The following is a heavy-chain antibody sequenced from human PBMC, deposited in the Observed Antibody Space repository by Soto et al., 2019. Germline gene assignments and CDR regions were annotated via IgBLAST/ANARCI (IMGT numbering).Heavy chain of an antibody. CDR1: GASVSSGNYY. CDR3: IAALNPYYFAY. J-gene: IGHJ4*02. D-gene: IGHD6-13*01. CDR2: IYYGGST. Sequence: SETLSLTCSVSGASVSSGNYYWNWIRQPPGKQLEWIGHIYYGGSTNYSPSLKSRVTFSLDTSKNQFSLNLGSVTAADTAVYYCIAALNPYYFAYWGRGTLVTVSS. V-gene: IGHV4-61*01.